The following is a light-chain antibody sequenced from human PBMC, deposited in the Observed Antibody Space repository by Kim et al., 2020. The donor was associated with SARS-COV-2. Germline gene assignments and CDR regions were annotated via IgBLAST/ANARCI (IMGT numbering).Light chain of an antibody. V-gene: IGLV1-44*01. CDR2: RDD. CDR1: TANIAGTT. J-gene: IGLJ1*01. CDR3: AAWDDSLNGRYV. Sequence: QMVSVSCSRSTANIAGTTVNWYQQLPGTAPKLLIYRDDQRPSGVPDRFSGSKSGTSASLAISGLQSEDEADYYCAAWDDSLNGRYVFGTGTKVTVL.